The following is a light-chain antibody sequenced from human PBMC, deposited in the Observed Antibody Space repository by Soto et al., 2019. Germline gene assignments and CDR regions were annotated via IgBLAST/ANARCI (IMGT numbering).Light chain of an antibody. J-gene: IGKJ1*01. CDR2: GAS. Sequence: EIVLTQSPGTLSLSPGERATLSCRASQSVSSSYLAWYQQKTGQAPRLLIYGASSRATGIPDRFSGSGSVTDFTLTISRLEPEDFAGYYCQQYGSSPAWTFGQGTEVEIK. CDR1: QSVSSSY. CDR3: QQYGSSPAWT. V-gene: IGKV3-20*01.